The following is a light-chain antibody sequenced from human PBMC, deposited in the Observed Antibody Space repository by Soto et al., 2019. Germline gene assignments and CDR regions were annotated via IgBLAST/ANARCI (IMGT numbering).Light chain of an antibody. CDR2: GAS. Sequence: EIVLTQSPYTLPLSPVERATLSCRASQSISSTHLVWYQQKPGQAPSLLIFGASTRATGIPDRFSGSGSGTDFTLTISRLEPEDFAVYYCQQYDNSPINFGQGTRLEIK. CDR1: QSISSTH. V-gene: IGKV3-20*01. CDR3: QQYDNSPIN. J-gene: IGKJ5*01.